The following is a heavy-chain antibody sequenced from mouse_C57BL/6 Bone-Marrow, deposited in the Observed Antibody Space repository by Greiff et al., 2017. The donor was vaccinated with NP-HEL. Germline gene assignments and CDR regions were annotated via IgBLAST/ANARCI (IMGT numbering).Heavy chain of an antibody. CDR2: IDPSDSYT. Sequence: QVQLKQPGAELVRPGTSVKLSCKASGYTFTSYWMHWVKQRPGQGLEWIGVIDPSDSYTNYNQKFQGKATLTVDTSSSTAYMQLSSLTSEDSAVYYCASFWYFEVWGTGTTVTVSS. J-gene: IGHJ1*03. V-gene: IGHV1-59*01. CDR3: ASFWYFEV. CDR1: GYTFTSYW.